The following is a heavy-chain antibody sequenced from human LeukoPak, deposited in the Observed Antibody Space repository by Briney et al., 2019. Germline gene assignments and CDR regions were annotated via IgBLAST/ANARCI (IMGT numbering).Heavy chain of an antibody. V-gene: IGHV4-30-4*08. CDR1: GGSISSGDYY. D-gene: IGHD2-2*01. CDR3: ARALPALDDYYYYYMDV. CDR2: IYYSGST. Sequence: PSETLSLTCTVSGGSISSGDYYWSWIRQPPGKGLEWIGYIYYSGSTYYNPSRKSRVTISVDTSKNQFSLKLSSVTDAETAVYYCARALPALDDYYYYYMDVWGKGTTVTVSS. J-gene: IGHJ6*03.